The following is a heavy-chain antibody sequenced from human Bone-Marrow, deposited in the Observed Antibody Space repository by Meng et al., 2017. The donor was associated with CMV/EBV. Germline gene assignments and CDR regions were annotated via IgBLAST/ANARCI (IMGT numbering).Heavy chain of an antibody. J-gene: IGHJ4*02. Sequence: SETLSLTCAVSGGSISSSNWWSWVRQPPGKGLEWIGEIYHSGSTNYNPSLKSRVTISVDTSKNQFSLKLSSVTAADTAVYYCASSSWVGYCSSTSCRQADYWGQGTLVTVSS. D-gene: IGHD2-2*01. CDR2: IYHSGST. V-gene: IGHV4-4*02. CDR3: ASSSWVGYCSSTSCRQADY. CDR1: GGSISSSNW.